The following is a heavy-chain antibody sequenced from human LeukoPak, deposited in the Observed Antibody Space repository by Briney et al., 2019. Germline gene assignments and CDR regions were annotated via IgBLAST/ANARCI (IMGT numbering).Heavy chain of an antibody. CDR2: IYYSGRT. CDR3: ARARLRFDY. V-gene: IGHV4-61*01. CDR1: GGSVSSGSYY. J-gene: IGHJ4*02. D-gene: IGHD5-12*01. Sequence: SETLSLTCTVSGGSVSSGSYYWRWIRQPPGKGLEWIGYIYYSGRTNYNPSLKSRVTISVDTSKNQFSLKLSSVTAADTAVYYCARARLRFDYWGQGTLVTVSS.